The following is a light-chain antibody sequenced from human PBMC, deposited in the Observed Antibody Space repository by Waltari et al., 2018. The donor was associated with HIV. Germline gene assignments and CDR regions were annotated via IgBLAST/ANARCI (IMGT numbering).Light chain of an antibody. CDR2: GAS. CDR3: QQYINRPPYT. Sequence: IVLTQSPATLSVTPGERATLSCRASQSVSSNLAWYQQKPGQAPRHLIYGASTRATGVPARFSRSGSGKAFTLTISSLLSEDFAVYYCQQYINRPPYTFGQGTKLEI. J-gene: IGKJ2*01. CDR1: QSVSSN. V-gene: IGKV3-15*01.